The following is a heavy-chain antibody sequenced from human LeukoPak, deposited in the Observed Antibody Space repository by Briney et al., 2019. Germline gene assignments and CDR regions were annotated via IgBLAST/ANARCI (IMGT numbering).Heavy chain of an antibody. D-gene: IGHD2-2*01. Sequence: GVSVKVSCKASGYTFTGYYMHWVRQAPGQGLEWMGGIIPIFGTANYAQKFQGRVTITADESTSTAYMELSSLRSEDTAVYYCAREIGDIVVVPAAFDPWGQGTLVTVSS. CDR3: AREIGDIVVVPAAFDP. CDR2: IIPIFGTA. CDR1: GYTFTGYY. J-gene: IGHJ5*02. V-gene: IGHV1-69*13.